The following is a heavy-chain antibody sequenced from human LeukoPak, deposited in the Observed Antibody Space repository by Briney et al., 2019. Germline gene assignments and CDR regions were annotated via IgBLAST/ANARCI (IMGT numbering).Heavy chain of an antibody. D-gene: IGHD2-21*02. Sequence: PGGSLRLSGAASGFTVNTNYMSWVRQAPGKGLEWGSDIYSGGSTYYGDSVKGRFTISRDNSKNTLYLQMNSLRAEDTAVYYCARGGGAYCGSDCYHNFDYWGQGTLVTVSS. CDR3: ARGGGAYCGSDCYHNFDY. CDR1: GFTVNTNY. CDR2: IYSGGST. V-gene: IGHV3-66*01. J-gene: IGHJ4*02.